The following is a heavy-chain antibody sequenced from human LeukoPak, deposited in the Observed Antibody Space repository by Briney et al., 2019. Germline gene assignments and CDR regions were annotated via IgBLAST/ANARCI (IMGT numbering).Heavy chain of an antibody. Sequence: SETLSLTCTVSGASIARSSYGTSYYWGWIRQPPGKGLEWIGSMCYGGSSYFDPSLKSRVTISVDTSKNQFSLKLSSVTAADTAVYYCARDIGYGDPQGLDYWGQGTLVTVSS. V-gene: IGHV4-39*07. CDR3: ARDIGYGDPQGLDY. D-gene: IGHD4-17*01. CDR2: MCYGGSS. CDR1: GASIARSSYGTSYY. J-gene: IGHJ4*02.